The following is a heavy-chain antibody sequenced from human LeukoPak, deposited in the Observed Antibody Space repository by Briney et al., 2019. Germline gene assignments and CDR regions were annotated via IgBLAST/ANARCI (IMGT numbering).Heavy chain of an antibody. D-gene: IGHD4-23*01. Sequence: GASVKVSCKASGYTFTSYGISWVRQAPGQGLEWMGWISAYNGNTNYAQKLQGRVTMTTDTSTSTAYMELRSLRSDDTAAYYCARITHGGNSAGNAFDIWGQGTMVTVSS. V-gene: IGHV1-18*01. CDR1: GYTFTSYG. CDR2: ISAYNGNT. CDR3: ARITHGGNSAGNAFDI. J-gene: IGHJ3*02.